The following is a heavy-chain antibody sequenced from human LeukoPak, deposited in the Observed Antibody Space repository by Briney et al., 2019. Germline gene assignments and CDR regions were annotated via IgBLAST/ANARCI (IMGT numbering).Heavy chain of an antibody. CDR2: LYYSGIT. J-gene: IGHJ5*02. D-gene: IGHD1-14*01. V-gene: IGHV4-30-4*07. CDR1: GGSISSDDSS. CDR3: AREVLGESEYNWFDP. Sequence: SETLSLTCTVSGGSISSDDSSWSWIRQPPGKGLEWIGYLYYSGITFYNPSLRSRVTISPDMSRNQFSLKLTSVTAADTAVYYCAREVLGESEYNWFDPWGQGTLVTVSS.